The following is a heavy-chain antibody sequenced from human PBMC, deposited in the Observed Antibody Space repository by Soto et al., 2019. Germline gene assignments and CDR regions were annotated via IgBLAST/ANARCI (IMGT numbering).Heavy chain of an antibody. Sequence: QITLKESGPTLVKPTQTLTLTCTFSGFSLSTSGVGVGWIRQPPGKALEWLALIYWDDDKRYSPSLKSRLTITKDTSKNQVVLTMTNMDPVDTATYYCAHEEPSYSGSPPRGFDYWGQGTLVTVSS. CDR2: IYWDDDK. D-gene: IGHD6-13*01. CDR1: GFSLSTSGVG. J-gene: IGHJ4*02. V-gene: IGHV2-5*02. CDR3: AHEEPSYSGSPPRGFDY.